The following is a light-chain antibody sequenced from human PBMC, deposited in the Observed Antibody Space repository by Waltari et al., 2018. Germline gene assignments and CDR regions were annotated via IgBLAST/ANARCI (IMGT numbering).Light chain of an antibody. CDR2: TVS. CDR1: QNIGSY. Sequence: DIQMTQSPSSLSASVGDRVTITCRANQNIGSYLNWFQQTPGKAPKFLIYTVSSLQSGVPSRFSGSGSGTDFTLTISSLQPEDFATYYCQQSDIAPLTFGGGTKIEIK. CDR3: QQSDIAPLT. V-gene: IGKV1-39*01. J-gene: IGKJ4*01.